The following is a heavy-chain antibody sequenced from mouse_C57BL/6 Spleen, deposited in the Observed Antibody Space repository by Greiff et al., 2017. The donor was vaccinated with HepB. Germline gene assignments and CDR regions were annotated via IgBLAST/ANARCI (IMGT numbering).Heavy chain of an antibody. J-gene: IGHJ2*01. CDR1: GFSLTSYG. V-gene: IGHV2-3*01. CDR3: AKRDSSGHFDD. CDR2: IWCDGST. Sequence: VKVVESGPGLVAPSQSLSITCTVSGFSLTSYGVSWVRQPPGKGLEWLGVIWCDGSTNYHSALISRLSISKDNAKSQVFLKLKSLQTDDTATYYCAKRDSSGHFDDWGQGTTLTVSS. D-gene: IGHD3-2*02.